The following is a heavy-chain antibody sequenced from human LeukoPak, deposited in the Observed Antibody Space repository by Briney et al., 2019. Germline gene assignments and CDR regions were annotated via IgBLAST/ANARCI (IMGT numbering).Heavy chain of an antibody. Sequence: GGSLRLSCAASGFTVSSYEMNWVRQAPGKGLGWGSYISSSGSNIYYADSVQGRFTISRDHAKNSLYLQMNSLRAEDTAVYYCARGFSWYWGQGTLVTVSS. V-gene: IGHV3-48*03. CDR2: ISSSGSNI. J-gene: IGHJ4*02. CDR1: GFTVSSYE. CDR3: ARGFSWY.